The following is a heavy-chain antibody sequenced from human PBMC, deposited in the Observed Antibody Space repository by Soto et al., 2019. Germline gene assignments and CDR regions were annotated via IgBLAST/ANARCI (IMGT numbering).Heavy chain of an antibody. V-gene: IGHV3-30*03. D-gene: IGHD3-9*01. Sequence: GGSLRLSCAASGFSFSHNVMHWVRQAPGKGLEWVAAISYDGHDKNYTDSVKGRFTISRDNSKNTLYLQMNSLRAGDTAVYYCARAIDYDILTGYPAPPDYWGQGTLVTVSS. CDR2: ISYDGHDK. J-gene: IGHJ4*02. CDR1: GFSFSHNV. CDR3: ARAIDYDILTGYPAPPDY.